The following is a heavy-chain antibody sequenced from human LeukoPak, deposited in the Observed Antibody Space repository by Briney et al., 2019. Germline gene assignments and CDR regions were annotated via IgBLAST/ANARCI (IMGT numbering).Heavy chain of an antibody. V-gene: IGHV3-30-3*01. Sequence: GGSLRLSCAASGFTFSSYAMHWVRQAPGKGLGWVAVISYDGSNKYYADSVKGRFTISRDNSKNTLYLQMNSLRAEDTAVYYCARDHPRLYYYDSSGSLFDYWRQGTLVTVSS. J-gene: IGHJ4*02. D-gene: IGHD3-22*01. CDR3: ARDHPRLYYYDSSGSLFDY. CDR1: GFTFSSYA. CDR2: ISYDGSNK.